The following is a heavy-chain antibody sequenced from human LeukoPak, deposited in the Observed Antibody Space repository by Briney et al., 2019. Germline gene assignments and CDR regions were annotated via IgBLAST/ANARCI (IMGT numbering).Heavy chain of an antibody. Sequence: GGSLRLSCAASAFTFDDYGMSWVRQAQGKGLEWDSGINWNGGSTGYADSVKGRFTISRDNAKNSLYLQMNSLRAEDTALYHCARAYAGTNSPYYYYYYYGMDVWGQGTTVTVSS. D-gene: IGHD6-13*01. CDR1: AFTFDDYG. J-gene: IGHJ6*02. V-gene: IGHV3-20*01. CDR2: INWNGGST. CDR3: ARAYAGTNSPYYYYYYYGMDV.